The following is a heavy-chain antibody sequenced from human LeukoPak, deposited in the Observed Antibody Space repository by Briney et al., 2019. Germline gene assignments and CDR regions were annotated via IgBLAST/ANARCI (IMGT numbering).Heavy chain of an antibody. V-gene: IGHV4-4*09. Sequence: SETLSLTCNVSGDSISSYYWSWIRQPPREGLEWIGYIYTSGTTSYNPSLKSRVTISVDTSKNQFSLRLSSVTAADTAVYYCARSYYDFLTGYHLDYWGQGTLVTVSA. CDR1: GDSISSYY. CDR2: IYTSGTT. CDR3: ARSYYDFLTGYHLDY. D-gene: IGHD3-9*01. J-gene: IGHJ4*02.